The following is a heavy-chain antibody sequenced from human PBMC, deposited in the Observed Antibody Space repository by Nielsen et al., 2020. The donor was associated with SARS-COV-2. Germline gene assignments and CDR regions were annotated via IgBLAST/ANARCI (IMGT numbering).Heavy chain of an antibody. CDR2: ISYDGSNK. D-gene: IGHD3-10*01. CDR1: GFTFSSYA. J-gene: IGHJ3*01. Sequence: GGSLRLSCAASGFTFSSYAMHWVRQAPGKGLEWVAVISYDGSNKYYADSVKGRFTISRDNSKNTLYLQMNSLRAEDTAVYYCAKDGVVRGDALDLWGQGTMVTVSS. CDR3: AKDGVVRGDALDL. V-gene: IGHV3-30-3*02.